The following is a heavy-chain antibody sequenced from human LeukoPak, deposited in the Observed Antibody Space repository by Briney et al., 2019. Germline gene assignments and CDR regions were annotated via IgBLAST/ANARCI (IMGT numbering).Heavy chain of an antibody. CDR1: GYTFTGYY. J-gene: IGHJ5*02. CDR2: INPNSGGT. D-gene: IGHD3-10*01. CDR3: PRPRITMVRGAPNNWFDP. V-gene: IGHV1-2*02. Sequence: GASVKVSCKASGYTFTGYYMHWVRQAPGQGLEWMGWINPNSGGTNYAQKFQGRVTMTRDTSISTAYMELSRLRSDDTAVYYCPRPRITMVRGAPNNWFDPWGQGTLVTVSS.